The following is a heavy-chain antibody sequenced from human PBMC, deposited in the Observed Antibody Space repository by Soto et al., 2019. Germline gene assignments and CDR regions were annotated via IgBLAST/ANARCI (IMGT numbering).Heavy chain of an antibody. V-gene: IGHV5-51*01. CDR3: ARSPRSSPYFDY. J-gene: IGHJ4*02. CDR2: IYPGDSET. D-gene: IGHD6-13*01. CDR1: GYTFSNFW. Sequence: RESLKISCQCSGYTFSNFWIAWVRQLPGKGLEYMGIIYPGDSETRYSPSFHGKVTISADRSIGTAYLQWSSLEASDSAFYFCARSPRSSPYFDYWGQGALVTVSS.